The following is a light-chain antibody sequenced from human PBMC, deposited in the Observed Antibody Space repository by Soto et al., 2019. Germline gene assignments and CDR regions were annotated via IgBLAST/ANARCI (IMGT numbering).Light chain of an antibody. Sequence: DIEMTQSPSTLSASVGDRVTITCRASQSISSWLGWYQQKPGKAPKLLIYKASSLESGVPSRFSGSGSGTEFTLTIISLQPDDFATYYCQQYNSYSWTFGQGTKVDIK. CDR3: QQYNSYSWT. CDR1: QSISSW. CDR2: KAS. J-gene: IGKJ1*01. V-gene: IGKV1-5*03.